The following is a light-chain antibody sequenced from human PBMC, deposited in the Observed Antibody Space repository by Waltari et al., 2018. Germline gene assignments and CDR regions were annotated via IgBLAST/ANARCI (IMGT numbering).Light chain of an antibody. CDR2: EVS. Sequence: QSALTQPPSVSGSPGQSVTISCNGTSNAVGSYNRVSWYQQPPGTAPKLMIYEVSNRPSGVPDRFSGSKSGNTASLTISGLQPEDEADYYCNSFTTSTTWVFGGGTRVTVL. J-gene: IGLJ3*02. V-gene: IGLV2-18*02. CDR1: SNAVGSYNR. CDR3: NSFTTSTTWV.